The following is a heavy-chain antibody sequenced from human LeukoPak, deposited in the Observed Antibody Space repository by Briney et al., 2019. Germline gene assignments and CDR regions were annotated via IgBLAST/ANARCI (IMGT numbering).Heavy chain of an antibody. CDR3: AKDWYYYDSGSYYLDY. CDR1: GFTFSSYG. D-gene: IGHD3-10*01. Sequence: GGSLRLSCAASGFTFSSYGMHWVRQAPGKGLEWVAVISYDGSNKYYADSVKGRFTISRYNSKNTLYLQMNSLRAEDTAVYYCAKDWYYYDSGSYYLDYWGQGTLVTVSS. J-gene: IGHJ4*02. V-gene: IGHV3-30*18. CDR2: ISYDGSNK.